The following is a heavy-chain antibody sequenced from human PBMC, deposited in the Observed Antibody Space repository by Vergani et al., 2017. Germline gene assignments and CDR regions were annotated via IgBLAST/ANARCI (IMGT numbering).Heavy chain of an antibody. V-gene: IGHV4-59*12. CDR3: ASNVGRAYYDFWSGPYY. CDR1: GGSISSYY. Sequence: QVQLQESGPGLVKPSETLSLTCTVSGGSISSYYWSWIRQPPGKGLEWIGYIYYSGSTNYNPSLKSRVTISVDTSKNQFSLKLSSVTAADTAVYYCASNVGRAYYDFWSGPYYWGQGTLVTVSS. D-gene: IGHD3-3*01. CDR2: IYYSGST. J-gene: IGHJ4*02.